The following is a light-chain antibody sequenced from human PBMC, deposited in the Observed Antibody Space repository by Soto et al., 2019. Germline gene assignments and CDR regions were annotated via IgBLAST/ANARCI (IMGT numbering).Light chain of an antibody. J-gene: IGLJ1*01. CDR2: DVS. V-gene: IGLV2-14*01. Sequence: QSALTQPASVSGSPGQSITISCTGTSSDVGGYNYVSWYQQHPDKAPKLMIYDVSNRPSGVSNRFSGSKSGNTASLTISALQAEDETDDYCCSSTSHNTYVFGTGTKVTVL. CDR1: SSDVGGYNY. CDR3: CSSTSHNTYV.